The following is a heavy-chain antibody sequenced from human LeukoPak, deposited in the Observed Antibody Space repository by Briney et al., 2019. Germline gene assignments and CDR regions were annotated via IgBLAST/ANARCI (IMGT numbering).Heavy chain of an antibody. Sequence: SETLSLTCAVYGGSFSGYYWSWIRQPPGKGLEWIGEINHSGSTNYNPSLKSRVTISVDTSKNQFSLKLSSVTAADTAVYYCARACYYDSSGYCHDAFDIWGQGTMVTVSS. J-gene: IGHJ3*02. CDR1: GGSFSGYY. CDR2: INHSGST. V-gene: IGHV4-34*01. CDR3: ARACYYDSSGYCHDAFDI. D-gene: IGHD3-22*01.